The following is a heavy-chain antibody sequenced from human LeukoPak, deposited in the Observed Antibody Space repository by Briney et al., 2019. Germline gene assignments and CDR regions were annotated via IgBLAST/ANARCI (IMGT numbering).Heavy chain of an antibody. Sequence: GGSLRLSCAASGFTFSSYSMNWVRQAPGKGLEWVSYISSSSSLTYYADSVKGRFTISRDNAEHSLYLQMNSLRAEDTAMYYCARDWSSSSDYWGQGTLVTVSS. CDR3: ARDWSSSSDY. V-gene: IGHV3-48*01. D-gene: IGHD6-13*01. CDR1: GFTFSSYS. J-gene: IGHJ4*02. CDR2: ISSSSSLT.